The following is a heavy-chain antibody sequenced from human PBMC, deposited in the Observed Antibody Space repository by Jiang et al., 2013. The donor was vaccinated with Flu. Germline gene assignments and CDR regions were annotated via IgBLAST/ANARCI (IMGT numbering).Heavy chain of an antibody. Sequence: SISTYFWTWIRQPLGKRLEWIGYISYSGSVNXNPPRGPSLRIKRRVQDQFSLSLSSVTAADTAVYYCARQLRPYDPFDYWGQGALVTVSS. J-gene: IGHJ4*02. CDR2: ISYSGSV. CDR3: ARQLRPYDPFDY. D-gene: IGHD5-12*01. V-gene: IGHV4-59*08. CDR1: SISTYF.